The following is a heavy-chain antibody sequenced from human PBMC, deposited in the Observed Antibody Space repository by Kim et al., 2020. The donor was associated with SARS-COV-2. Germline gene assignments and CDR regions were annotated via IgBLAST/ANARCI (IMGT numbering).Heavy chain of an antibody. CDR1: GFTFSSYG. CDR2: IWYDGSNK. Sequence: GGSLRLSCAASGFTFSSYGMHWVRQAPGKGLEWVAVIWYDGSNKYYADSVKGRFTISRDNSKNTLYLQMNSLRAEDTALYYCAREGQGAYPDYCGQGTLVTVSS. J-gene: IGHJ4*02. V-gene: IGHV3-33*01. CDR3: AREGQGAYPDY.